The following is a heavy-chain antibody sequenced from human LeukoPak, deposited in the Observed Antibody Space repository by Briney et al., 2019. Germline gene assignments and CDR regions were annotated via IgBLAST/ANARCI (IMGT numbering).Heavy chain of an antibody. D-gene: IGHD5-24*01. Sequence: SDTLSLTCAVYGGSFDDYYCSWLRQPPGEGLEWIGEMHASGIFYYNSSLMSRVTISIDTSKSQFSLKLTSVTAADTAFYYCARGRDRSKTGDHWGQGSLVTLSS. J-gene: IGHJ4*02. CDR2: MHASGIF. CDR1: GGSFDDYY. CDR3: ARGRDRSKTGDH. V-gene: IGHV4-34*01.